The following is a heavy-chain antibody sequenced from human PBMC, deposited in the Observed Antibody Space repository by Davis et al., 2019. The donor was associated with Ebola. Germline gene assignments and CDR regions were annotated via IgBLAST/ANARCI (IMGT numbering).Heavy chain of an antibody. J-gene: IGHJ4*02. CDR2: IFPADSDA. V-gene: IGHV5-51*01. CDR3: ARQGTTSWDS. Sequence: GGSLRLSCKGSGYGFTNYWIGWVRQMPGKGLEWMGFIFPADSDATYSPSFQGQVTFSFDKSISTAYLHWNSLKASDTATYYCARQGTTSWDSWGQGTLVTVSS. D-gene: IGHD2-2*01. CDR1: GYGFTNYW.